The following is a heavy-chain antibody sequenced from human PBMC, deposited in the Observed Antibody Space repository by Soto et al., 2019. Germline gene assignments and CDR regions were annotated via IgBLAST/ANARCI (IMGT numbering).Heavy chain of an antibody. J-gene: IGHJ4*02. CDR2: IYHSGST. CDR1: GGSISSSNW. Sequence: QVQLQESGPGLVKPSGTLSLTCAVSGGSISSSNWWSWVRQPPGKGLEWIGEIYHSGSTNYNPSLSSRLTISVDKSKNKVSLKLRSVTGADTAVYYSARVAPSPYYYDSSGFLGFDYWGQGTLVTVSS. V-gene: IGHV4-4*02. D-gene: IGHD3-22*01. CDR3: ARVAPSPYYYDSSGFLGFDY.